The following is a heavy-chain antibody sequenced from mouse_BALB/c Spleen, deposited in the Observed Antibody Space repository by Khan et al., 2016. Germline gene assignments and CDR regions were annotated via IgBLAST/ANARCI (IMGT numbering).Heavy chain of an antibody. CDR3: AIVYYGDY. CDR1: GFSIQDTY. Sequence: VRLQQSGAELVKPGASVKLSCTASGFSIQDTYIHWVRQRPEQGLDGIGRIDPPNDNTKYDPKFQGKATITADTSSNTAYLQLSSLTYEDTAIYYCAIVYYGDYWGQGTTLTVSS. V-gene: IGHV14-3*02. CDR2: IDPPNDNT. J-gene: IGHJ2*01. D-gene: IGHD1-1*01.